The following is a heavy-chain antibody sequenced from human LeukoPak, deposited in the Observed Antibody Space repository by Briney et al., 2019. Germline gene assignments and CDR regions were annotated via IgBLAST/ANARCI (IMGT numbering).Heavy chain of an antibody. Sequence: GGPLRLSCGASGFTFNNYAMTWVRQAPGKGLEWVSTISGRGGSTYYAESVKGRFTISRDNSKNTLYLQMNSLRPEDTAVYYCAKEGDDDYLDFWGQGTLVTVSS. CDR1: GFTFNNYA. CDR2: ISGRGGST. CDR3: AKEGDDDYLDF. V-gene: IGHV3-23*01. D-gene: IGHD1-26*01. J-gene: IGHJ4*02.